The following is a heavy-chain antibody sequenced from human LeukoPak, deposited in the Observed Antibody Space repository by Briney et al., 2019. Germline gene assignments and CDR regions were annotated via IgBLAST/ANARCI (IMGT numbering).Heavy chain of an antibody. V-gene: IGHV3-23*01. Sequence: GGSLRLSCAASGFTFSSYAMSWVHQAPGKGLEWVSAISGSGGSTYYADSVKGRFTISRDNSKNTLYLQMNSLRAEDTAVYYCAKGTIIGDYYFDYWGQGTLVTVSS. CDR1: GFTFSSYA. CDR3: AKGTIIGDYYFDY. D-gene: IGHD2/OR15-2a*01. CDR2: ISGSGGST. J-gene: IGHJ4*02.